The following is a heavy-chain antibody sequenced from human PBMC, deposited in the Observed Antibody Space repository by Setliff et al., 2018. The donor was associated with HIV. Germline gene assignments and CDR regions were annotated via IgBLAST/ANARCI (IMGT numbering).Heavy chain of an antibody. J-gene: IGHJ4*02. CDR1: GGSISGSNW. CDR2: INHSGST. Sequence: TSETLSLTCAVSGGSISGSNWWSWVRQPPGKGLDWIGEINHSGSTNYNPSLKSRVSLSVDSSKNQFTLKLTSVTAADAAMYYCARDVGLSYISSWLFYFDYWGQGTPVTVS. V-gene: IGHV4-4*02. CDR3: ARDVGLSYISSWLFYFDY. D-gene: IGHD6-13*01.